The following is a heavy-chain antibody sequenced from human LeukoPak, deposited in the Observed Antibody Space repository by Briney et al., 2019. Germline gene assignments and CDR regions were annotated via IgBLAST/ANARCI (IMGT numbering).Heavy chain of an antibody. D-gene: IGHD3-16*02. J-gene: IGHJ4*02. Sequence: SETLSLTCTVSGGSITNYYWTWIRQPPGKGLEWIGYIHYSGSTNYNPSLKSRVTISVDTSKNQFSLKLSSVTAADMAVYYCARGRYLPLYFDHWGQGTLVTVSS. CDR1: GGSITNYY. V-gene: IGHV4-59*12. CDR3: ARGRYLPLYFDH. CDR2: IHYSGST.